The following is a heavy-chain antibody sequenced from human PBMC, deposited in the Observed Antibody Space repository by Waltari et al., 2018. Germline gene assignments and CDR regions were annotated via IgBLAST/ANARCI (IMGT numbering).Heavy chain of an antibody. D-gene: IGHD3-10*01. CDR1: GYNFTSYD. J-gene: IGHJ6*02. CDR3: ARFLHYYGSGSGMDV. Sequence: QVQLVQSGAEVKKPGASVKVSCKASGYNFTSYDINWMRQATGQGLEWMGWMNPNSGNTGYAQKFQGRVTMTRNTSISTAYMELSSLRSEDTAVYYCARFLHYYGSGSGMDVWGQGTTVTVSS. V-gene: IGHV1-8*01. CDR2: MNPNSGNT.